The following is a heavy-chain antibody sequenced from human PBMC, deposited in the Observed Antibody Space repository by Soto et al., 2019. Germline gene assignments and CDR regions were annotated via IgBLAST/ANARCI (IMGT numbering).Heavy chain of an antibody. V-gene: IGHV3-30-3*01. CDR3: ARGPSSLTRFDY. J-gene: IGHJ4*02. CDR1: GFTFSSYA. Sequence: ESGGGVVQPGRSLRLSCAASGFTFSSYAMHWVRQAPGKGLEWVAVISYDGSNKYYADSVKGRFTISRDNSKNTLYLQMNSLRAEDTAVYYRARGPSSLTRFDYWGQGTLVTVSS. D-gene: IGHD2-2*01. CDR2: ISYDGSNK.